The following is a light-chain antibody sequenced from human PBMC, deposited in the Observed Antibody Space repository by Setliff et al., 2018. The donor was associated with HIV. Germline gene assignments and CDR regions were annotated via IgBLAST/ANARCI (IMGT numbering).Light chain of an antibody. CDR2: EVN. J-gene: IGLJ1*01. Sequence: QSVLTQPASVSGSPGQSITISCTGTSSDVGGYNYVSWYQQHPGKAPEVIIYEVNNRPSGVSNRFSGSKSGNTASLTISGLQAEDEADYYCSSYTSRNILYVFGTGTKGTVL. V-gene: IGLV2-14*01. CDR3: SSYTSRNILYV. CDR1: SSDVGGYNY.